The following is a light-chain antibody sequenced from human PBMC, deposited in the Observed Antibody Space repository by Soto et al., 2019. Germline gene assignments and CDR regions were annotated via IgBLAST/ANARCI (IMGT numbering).Light chain of an antibody. CDR2: GAS. J-gene: IGKJ1*01. V-gene: IGKV3-15*01. CDR3: QQYGTSSRT. CDR1: ESVGSY. Sequence: EVVMTQSPATLSVSPGEGATLSCRASESVGSYLAWYQQKPGQAPRLLIYGASTRATGIPARFSGSGSGTEFTLTISSLQSEDSLVYYCQQYGTSSRTFGQGTKVDIK.